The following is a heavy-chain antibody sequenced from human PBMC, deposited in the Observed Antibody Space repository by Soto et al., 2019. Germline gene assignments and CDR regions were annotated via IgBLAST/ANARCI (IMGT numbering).Heavy chain of an antibody. J-gene: IGHJ4*02. CDR1: GFTVSTKY. CDR3: AGGLIYGGVIVIPRLDF. Sequence: PGRSLRLSCAASGFTVSTKYMSWVRQAPGKGLEWVSVIYSGGGTYYADSVKGRFTIPRDNSKNTLYLQMNSLRAEDTAVYYCAGGLIYGGVIVIPRLDFWGQGTLVSGYS. CDR2: IYSGGGT. D-gene: IGHD3-16*02. V-gene: IGHV3-53*01.